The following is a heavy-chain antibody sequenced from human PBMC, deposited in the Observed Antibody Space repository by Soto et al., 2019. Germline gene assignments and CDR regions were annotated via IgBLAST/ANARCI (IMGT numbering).Heavy chain of an antibody. D-gene: IGHD3-10*01. J-gene: IGHJ5*02. CDR3: ARLLFGAANWFDP. CDR2: IYYSGST. CDR1: GGSISSYY. V-gene: IGHV4-59*01. Sequence: QVQLQESGPGLVKPSETLSLTCTVSGGSISSYYWSWSRQPPGQGLEWIGDIYYSGSTNNNPSLKSRVTIAVDTSKNQSSLNLSSVTAADTAVYDCARLLFGAANWFDPWGQGNLVTVSS.